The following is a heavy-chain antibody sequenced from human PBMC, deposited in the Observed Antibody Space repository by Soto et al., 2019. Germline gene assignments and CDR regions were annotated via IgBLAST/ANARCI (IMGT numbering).Heavy chain of an antibody. CDR1: GDSISGSPYF. V-gene: IGHV4-39*01. Sequence: QVQLQESGPGLVMPSETLSLTCTVSGDSISGSPYFRGWIRQPPGKRLEWIGSIFYDGYTLYTPSLKSRVTISVDTSKNQFSLKLTSVAAADTAIYFCARLQAAVPHYWGQGILVTVSS. CDR3: ARLQAAVPHY. J-gene: IGHJ4*02. D-gene: IGHD6-13*01. CDR2: IFYDGYT.